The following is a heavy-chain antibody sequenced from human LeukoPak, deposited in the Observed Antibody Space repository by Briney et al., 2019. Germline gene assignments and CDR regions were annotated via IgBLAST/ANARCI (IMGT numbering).Heavy chain of an antibody. CDR1: GGSFSGHY. Sequence: SETLSLTCAVYGGSFSGHYWSWIRQPPGKGLEWIGEINHSGSTNYNPSLKGRVTISVDTSKNQFSLKLSSVTAAYTAVYYCARGPPIDYVWGSYRSRYFDYWGQGTLVTVSS. CDR2: INHSGST. J-gene: IGHJ4*02. CDR3: ARGPPIDYVWGSYRSRYFDY. D-gene: IGHD3-16*02. V-gene: IGHV4-34*01.